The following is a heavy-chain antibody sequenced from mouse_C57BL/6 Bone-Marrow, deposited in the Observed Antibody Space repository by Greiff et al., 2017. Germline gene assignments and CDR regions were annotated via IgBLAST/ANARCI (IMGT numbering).Heavy chain of an antibody. CDR3: ARSLSLRGFDY. J-gene: IGHJ2*01. D-gene: IGHD6-2*01. V-gene: IGHV1-82*01. CDR2: IYPGDGDT. Sequence: QVQLKESGLELVKPGASVKISCKASGYAFSSSWMNWVKQRPGKGLEWIGRIYPGDGDTNYNGKFKGKATLTADKSSSTAYMQLSSLTSEDSAVYFCARSLSLRGFDYWGQGTTLTVSS. CDR1: GYAFSSSW.